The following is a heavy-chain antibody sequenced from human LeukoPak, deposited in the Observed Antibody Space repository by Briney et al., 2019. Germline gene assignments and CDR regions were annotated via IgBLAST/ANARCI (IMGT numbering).Heavy chain of an antibody. CDR2: IYSGGST. J-gene: IGHJ4*02. CDR3: ATDAH. Sequence: PGGSLRLSCAASGFTVGSNYISWVRQAPGKGLEWVSLIYSGGSTYYADSVKGRLSISRDNSKNTLFLQMNSLSAEDTAVYYCATDAHWGQGTLVTVSS. V-gene: IGHV3-53*01. CDR1: GFTVGSNY.